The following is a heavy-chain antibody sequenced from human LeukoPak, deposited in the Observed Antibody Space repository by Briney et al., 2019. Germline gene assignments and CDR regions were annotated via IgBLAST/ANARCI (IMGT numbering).Heavy chain of an antibody. CDR2: ISHSGST. CDR1: GGSFSGYY. D-gene: IGHD6-13*01. CDR3: ARSASSSWYYFDY. Sequence: PSETLSLTCAVSGGSFSGYYWSWIRLPPRKGLEWIGEISHSGSTNYNPSLKSRVTISVDTSKNQFSLKLSSVTAADTAVYYCARSASSSWYYFDYWGQGTLVTVSS. J-gene: IGHJ4*02. V-gene: IGHV4-34*01.